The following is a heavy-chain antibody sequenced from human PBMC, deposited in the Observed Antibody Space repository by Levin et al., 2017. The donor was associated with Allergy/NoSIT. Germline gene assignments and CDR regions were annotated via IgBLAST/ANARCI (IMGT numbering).Heavy chain of an antibody. CDR3: ARYNYDFYFYGMDV. J-gene: IGHJ6*02. CDR1: GGSISSYY. D-gene: IGHD3-3*01. CDR2: IYYSGST. Sequence: AGGSLRLSCTVSGGSISSYYWSWIRQPPGKGLEWIGYIYYSGSTNYNPSLKSRVTISVDTSKNQFSLKLSSVTAADTAVYYCARYNYDFYFYGMDVWGQGTTVTVSS. V-gene: IGHV4-59*08.